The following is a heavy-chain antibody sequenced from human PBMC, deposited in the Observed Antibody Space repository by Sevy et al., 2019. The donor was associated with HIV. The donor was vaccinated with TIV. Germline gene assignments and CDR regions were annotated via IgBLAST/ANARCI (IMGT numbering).Heavy chain of an antibody. CDR3: AREGCTKPHDY. CDR1: GFTLSKYS. J-gene: IGHJ4*02. D-gene: IGHD2-8*01. Sequence: GGSLRLSCPASGFTLSKYSMSWVRQPPGKGLEWVSTLSFGCGEINYAHSVKGRFTISRDNSKSSVYLQMNNLRPEDTAVYYCAREGCTKPHDYWGQGTVVTVSS. V-gene: IGHV3-23*01. CDR2: LSFGCGEI.